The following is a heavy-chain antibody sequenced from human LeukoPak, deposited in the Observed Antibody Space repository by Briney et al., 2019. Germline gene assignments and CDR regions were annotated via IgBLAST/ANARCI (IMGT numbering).Heavy chain of an antibody. Sequence: GGSLRLSCAASGFTVSSNYMSWVRQAPGKGLEWVSVIYSGGSTYYADSVKGRFTISRDNSKNTLYLQMNSLRAEDTAVYYCAREKSLAAAGTVPSYYYYYMDVWGKGTTVTVSS. J-gene: IGHJ6*03. D-gene: IGHD6-13*01. CDR1: GFTVSSNY. V-gene: IGHV3-53*01. CDR2: IYSGGST. CDR3: AREKSLAAAGTVPSYYYYYMDV.